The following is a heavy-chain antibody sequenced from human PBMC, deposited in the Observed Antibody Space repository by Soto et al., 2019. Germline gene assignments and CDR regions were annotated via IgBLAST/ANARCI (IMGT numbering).Heavy chain of an antibody. J-gene: IGHJ6*02. D-gene: IGHD2-21*02. CDR1: GYSFTSYW. V-gene: IGHV5-51*01. Sequence: GESLKISCKGSGYSFTSYWIGWVRQMPGKGLEWMGIIYPGDSDTRYSPSFQGQVTISADKSISTAYLQWSSLKASDTAMYYCARLHRSGGDYWDDYYYGMDVWGPGTTVTVSS. CDR2: IYPGDSDT. CDR3: ARLHRSGGDYWDDYYYGMDV.